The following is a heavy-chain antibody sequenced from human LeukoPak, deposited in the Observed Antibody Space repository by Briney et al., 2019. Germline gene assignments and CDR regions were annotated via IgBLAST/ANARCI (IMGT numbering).Heavy chain of an antibody. CDR3: ARKRYSSGPDDY. D-gene: IGHD6-19*01. Sequence: GESLKTSCKGSGYSFTSYWIGWVRQIPGKGLEWMGIIYPGDSDTRYSPSFQGQVTISADKSISTAYLQWSSLKASDTAVYYCARKRYSSGPDDYWGQGTLVTVSS. J-gene: IGHJ4*02. V-gene: IGHV5-51*01. CDR2: IYPGDSDT. CDR1: GYSFTSYW.